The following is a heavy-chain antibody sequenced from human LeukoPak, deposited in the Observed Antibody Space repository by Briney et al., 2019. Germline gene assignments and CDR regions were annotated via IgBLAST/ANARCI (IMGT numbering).Heavy chain of an antibody. CDR1: GGSISTYS. J-gene: IGHJ6*04. D-gene: IGHD2-8*01. CDR2: VYKSGGT. CDR3: ATLYCARAGCRNWNLDV. Sequence: SETLSLTCTVSGGSISTYSWNWIRQPPGQGLEWIGYVYKSGGTYNNPSLRSRVAISMDTSNSQFSLRLTSVTEADTAVYFCATLYCARAGCRNWNLDVWGTGTMVSVSS. V-gene: IGHV4-59*01.